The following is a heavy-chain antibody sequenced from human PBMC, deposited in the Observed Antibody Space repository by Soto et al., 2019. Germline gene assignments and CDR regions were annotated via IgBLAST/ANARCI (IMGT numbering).Heavy chain of an antibody. Sequence: GGSLKISCKGSGYRLTSYWIGWVRLMPGKGLEWMGIIYPDDSDTRYSPSFQGQVTISADKSMSTAYLQWSSLKAWETAMYYCAPHNYALPPPWGSRAYSDYRMDVWGQGT. CDR1: GYRLTSYW. D-gene: IGHD3-16*01. CDR3: APHNYALPPPWGSRAYSDYRMDV. CDR2: IYPDDSDT. V-gene: IGHV5-51*01. J-gene: IGHJ6*02.